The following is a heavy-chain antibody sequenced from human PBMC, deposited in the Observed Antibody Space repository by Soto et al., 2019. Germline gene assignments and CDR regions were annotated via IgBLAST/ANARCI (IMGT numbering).Heavy chain of an antibody. CDR1: GGTFSSYA. V-gene: IGHV1-69*13. CDR3: AGVEDDSSGYGHASGYYYGMDV. CDR2: IIPIFGTA. J-gene: IGHJ6*02. Sequence: GASVKVSCKASGGTFSSYAISWVRQAPGQGLEWMGGIIPIFGTANYAQKFQGRVTITADESTSTAYMELSSLRSEDTAVYYCAGVEDDSSGYGHASGYYYGMDVWGQGTTVTVSS. D-gene: IGHD3-22*01.